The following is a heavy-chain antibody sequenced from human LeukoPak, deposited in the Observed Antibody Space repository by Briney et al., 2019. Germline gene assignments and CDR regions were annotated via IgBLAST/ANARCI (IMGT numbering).Heavy chain of an antibody. D-gene: IGHD6-19*01. CDR1: GDSLSGFS. CDR2: IYVGGSS. V-gene: IGHV4-4*07. CDR3: ARVSPVTVAGFDY. Sequence: SETLSLTCTVSGDSLSGFSWDWIRQSAGKGLEWIGRIYVGGSSNYNPSLRGRVTMSVDMSTNQFSLKLRTLTAADTATYYCARVSPVTVAGFDYWGQGVRVTVSS. J-gene: IGHJ4*02.